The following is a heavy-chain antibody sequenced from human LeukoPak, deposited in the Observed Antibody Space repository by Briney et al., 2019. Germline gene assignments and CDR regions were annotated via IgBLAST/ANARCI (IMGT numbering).Heavy chain of an antibody. Sequence: GGSLRLSCAASGFTFNTYWMHWVRQAPGKGLVWVSRINSDGRRTTYADSLKGRFTISRDNAKNTLYLQMNSLRAEDTAVYSCARDLDYGGYSNFDDWGQGTLATVSS. V-gene: IGHV3-74*01. J-gene: IGHJ4*02. CDR3: ARDLDYGGYSNFDD. CDR2: INSDGRRT. D-gene: IGHD4-23*01. CDR1: GFTFNTYW.